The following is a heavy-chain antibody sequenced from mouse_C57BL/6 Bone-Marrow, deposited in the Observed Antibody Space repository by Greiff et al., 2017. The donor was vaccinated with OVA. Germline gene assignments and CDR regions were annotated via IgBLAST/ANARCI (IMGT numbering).Heavy chain of an antibody. CDR3: AKNYGSSYGYFDV. D-gene: IGHD1-1*01. J-gene: IGHJ1*03. Sequence: VKLQQPGTELVKPGASVKLSCKASGYTFPSYWMHWVKPRPGQGLEWIGNINPSNGGTNYNEKFKSKATLTVDKSSSTAYMQLSSLTSEDSAVDYCAKNYGSSYGYFDVWGTGTTVTVSS. CDR1: GYTFPSYW. CDR2: INPSNGGT. V-gene: IGHV1-53*01.